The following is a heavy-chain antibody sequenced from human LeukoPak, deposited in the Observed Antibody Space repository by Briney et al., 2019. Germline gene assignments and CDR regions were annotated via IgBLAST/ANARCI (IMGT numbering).Heavy chain of an antibody. CDR2: IYYSGST. Sequence: SETLSLTCTVSGGSISSYYWSWIRQPPGKRLEWIGYIYYSGSTNYNPSLKSRVTISVDTSKNQFSLQLTSVTAADSAVYYCARRGYSSAWYEDYWGQGTLVTVSS. J-gene: IGHJ4*02. CDR3: ARRGYSSAWYEDY. D-gene: IGHD6-19*01. CDR1: GGSISSYY. V-gene: IGHV4-59*08.